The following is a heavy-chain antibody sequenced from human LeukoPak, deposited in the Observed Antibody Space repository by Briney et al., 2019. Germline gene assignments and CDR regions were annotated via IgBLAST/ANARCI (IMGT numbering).Heavy chain of an antibody. Sequence: TLSLTCTVSGGSISSSSYYWGWIRQPPGKGLEWIGYIYYSGSTNYNPSLKSRVTISVDTSKNQFSLKLSSVTAADTAVYYCARHTAQFLFDYWGQGTLVTVSS. CDR2: IYYSGST. D-gene: IGHD5-24*01. CDR1: GGSISSSSYY. CDR3: ARHTAQFLFDY. J-gene: IGHJ4*02. V-gene: IGHV4-61*05.